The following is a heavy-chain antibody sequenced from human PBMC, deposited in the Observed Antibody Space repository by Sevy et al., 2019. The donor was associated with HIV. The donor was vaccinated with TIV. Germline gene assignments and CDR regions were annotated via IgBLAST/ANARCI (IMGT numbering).Heavy chain of an antibody. CDR3: ARVAVRVGATDVGFDY. CDR1: GGSISSYY. V-gene: IGHV4-59*01. D-gene: IGHD1-26*01. Sequence: SETLSLTCTVSGGSISSYYWSWIRQPPGKGLEWIGYIYYSGSTNYNPSLKSRVTISVDTSKNQFSLKLSSVTAADTAVYYWARVAVRVGATDVGFDYWGQGTLVTVSS. CDR2: IYYSGST. J-gene: IGHJ4*02.